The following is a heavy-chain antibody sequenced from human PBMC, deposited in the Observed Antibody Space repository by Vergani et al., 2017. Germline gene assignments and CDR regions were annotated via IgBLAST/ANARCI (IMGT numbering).Heavy chain of an antibody. V-gene: IGHV5-10-1*03. Sequence: EVQLVQSGAEVKKPGESLRISCKGSGYSFTSYWISWVRQMPGKGLEWMGRIDPSDSYTNYSPSFQGHVTISADKSISTAYVQWSSLKASDTAMYYCARTASPPPPYSSGWDFDYWGQGTLVTVSS. CDR3: ARTASPPPPYSSGWDFDY. CDR1: GYSFTSYW. J-gene: IGHJ4*02. CDR2: IDPSDSYT. D-gene: IGHD6-19*01.